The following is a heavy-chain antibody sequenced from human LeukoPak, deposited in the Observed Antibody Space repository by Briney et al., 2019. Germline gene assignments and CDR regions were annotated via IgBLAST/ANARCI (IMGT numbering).Heavy chain of an antibody. V-gene: IGHV3-74*01. CDR1: GFTFSNYW. CDR3: ARKYSGSYWYYFDY. D-gene: IGHD1-26*01. Sequence: GSLRPSCAASGFTFSNYWMHWVRQAPGKGLVWVSRTNSDGSSTSYADSVKGRFTISRDNAKNTLYLQMNSLRAEDTAVYYCARKYSGSYWYYFDYWGQGTLVTVSS. J-gene: IGHJ4*02. CDR2: TNSDGSST.